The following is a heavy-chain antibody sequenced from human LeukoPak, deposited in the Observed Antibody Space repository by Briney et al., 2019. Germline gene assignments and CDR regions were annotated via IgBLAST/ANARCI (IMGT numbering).Heavy chain of an antibody. CDR2: INPSGGST. CDR1: GYTFTTYY. Sequence: ASVKVSCKASGYTFTTYYMHWVRQAPGQGLEWMGIINPSGGSTNYAQNFQGRITMTRDMSTSTVYMELSSLRSDDTALYYCAPVDYYDSSGYPSGWGQGTLVTVSS. D-gene: IGHD3-22*01. V-gene: IGHV1-46*01. J-gene: IGHJ4*02. CDR3: APVDYYDSSGYPSG.